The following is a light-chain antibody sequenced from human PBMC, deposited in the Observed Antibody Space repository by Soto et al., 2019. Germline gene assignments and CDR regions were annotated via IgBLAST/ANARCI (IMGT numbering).Light chain of an antibody. J-gene: IGKJ5*01. V-gene: IGKV3-20*01. CDR1: QSISRNY. Sequence: EIVLTQSPGTLSLSPGERATLSCRASQSISRNYLAWYQQQPGQAPRLLIYAASTRATAVPDRFSGSGSGTDFTLTITSLQSDDFAVYFCQQYTDWPITFGQGTRLEIK. CDR3: QQYTDWPIT. CDR2: AAS.